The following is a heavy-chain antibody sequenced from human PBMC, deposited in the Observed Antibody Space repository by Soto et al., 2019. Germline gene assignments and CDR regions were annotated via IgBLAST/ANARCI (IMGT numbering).Heavy chain of an antibody. V-gene: IGHV3-48*03. D-gene: IGHD3-3*01. J-gene: IGHJ4*02. CDR3: ARDPRDIWIGPSGYDY. Sequence: EVPLVESGGGLVQPGGSLRLSCLASGFTFSAYEMNWVRQAPGKGLEWISYISNTGSPIYYADSVKGRFTVSRDNAKNSLYLQMNSLRVEDTAVYYCARDPRDIWIGPSGYDYWGQGTLVTVSS. CDR1: GFTFSAYE. CDR2: ISNTGSPI.